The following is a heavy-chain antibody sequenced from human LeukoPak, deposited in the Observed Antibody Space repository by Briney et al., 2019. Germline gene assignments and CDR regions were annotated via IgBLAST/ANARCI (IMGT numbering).Heavy chain of an antibody. Sequence: PGGSLRLSCAASGFTFSSYAMSWVRQAPGKGLEWVSAISGSGGSTYYADSVKGRFTISRDNSKNTLYLQMNSLRAEDTAVYYCAKRRSSDWYPENLYYFDYWGQGTLVTVSS. CDR3: AKRRSSDWYPENLYYFDY. CDR1: GFTFSSYA. J-gene: IGHJ4*02. D-gene: IGHD6-19*01. V-gene: IGHV3-23*01. CDR2: ISGSGGST.